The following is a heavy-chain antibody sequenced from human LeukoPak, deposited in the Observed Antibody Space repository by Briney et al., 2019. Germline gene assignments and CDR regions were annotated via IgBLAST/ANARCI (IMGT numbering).Heavy chain of an antibody. J-gene: IGHJ2*01. CDR1: GFTFSSYG. CDR3: AKDGCSSTSCYPPHWYFDL. Sequence: GGSLRLSCAASGFTFSSYGMHWVRQAPGKGLEWVAFIRYDGSNKYYADSVKGRFTISRDNSKNTLYLQMNSLRAEDTAVYYCAKDGCSSTSCYPPHWYFDLWGRGTLVTVSS. V-gene: IGHV3-30*02. CDR2: IRYDGSNK. D-gene: IGHD2-2*01.